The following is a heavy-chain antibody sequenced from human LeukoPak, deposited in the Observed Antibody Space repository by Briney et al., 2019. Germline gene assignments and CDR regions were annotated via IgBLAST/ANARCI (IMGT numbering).Heavy chain of an antibody. Sequence: GGSLRLSCTVSGFTVSSNSMSWVRQAPGKGLEWVSSISSGAATIYYADSVKGRFTISRDNAKNSLYLQMNSLRAEDTAVYYCARVGALSSSWLLYWGQGTLVTVSS. V-gene: IGHV3-48*04. J-gene: IGHJ4*02. D-gene: IGHD6-13*01. CDR3: ARVGALSSSWLLY. CDR1: GFTVSSNS. CDR2: ISSGAATI.